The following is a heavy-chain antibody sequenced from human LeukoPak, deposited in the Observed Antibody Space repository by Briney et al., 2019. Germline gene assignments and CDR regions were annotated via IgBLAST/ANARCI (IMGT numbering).Heavy chain of an antibody. V-gene: IGHV4-39*01. CDR2: INYIGSS. J-gene: IGHJ4*02. D-gene: IGHD6-13*01. CDR3: ARAKAAGSYDF. CDR1: GGSVSNTLHY. Sequence: SGTLSLTCSVSGGSVSNTLHYWGWIRQPPGKGLEWIGNINYIGSSAYNPSLRSRVTVSVDTSKNQFSLKMRSVTAADTAVYYCARAKAAGSYDFWGQGTLVTVSS.